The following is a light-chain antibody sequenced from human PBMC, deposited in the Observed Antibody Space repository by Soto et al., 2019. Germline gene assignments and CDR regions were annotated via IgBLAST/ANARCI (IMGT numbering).Light chain of an antibody. CDR3: MQSTQLPPT. CDR2: EVS. J-gene: IGKJ5*01. Sequence: DVVMTQTPLSLSVAPGQPASISCQSSQSLLHITGETFLFWYLQKPGQSPQXLIYEVSTRVSGVPDRFSGSGSGTDFTLEISRVETDDVGMYYCMQSTQLPPTLGQGTRLEIK. CDR1: QSLLHITGETF. V-gene: IGKV2D-29*02.